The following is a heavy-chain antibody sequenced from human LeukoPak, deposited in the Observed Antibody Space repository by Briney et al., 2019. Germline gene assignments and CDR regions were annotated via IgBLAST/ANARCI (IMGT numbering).Heavy chain of an antibody. V-gene: IGHV4-39*07. CDR3: ARETSQKGAHYMDV. CDR2: IYYSGST. D-gene: IGHD3-16*01. Sequence: SETLSLTCTVSGGSITSSSFYWGWIRQPPGKGLEWIGNIYYSGSTYYNPSLKSRVTISVDTSKNQFSLKLSSVTAADTAVYYCARETSQKGAHYMDVWGKGTTVTISS. CDR1: GGSITSSSFY. J-gene: IGHJ6*03.